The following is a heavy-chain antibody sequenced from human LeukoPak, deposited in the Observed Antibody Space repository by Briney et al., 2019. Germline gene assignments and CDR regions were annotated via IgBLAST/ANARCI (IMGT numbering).Heavy chain of an antibody. J-gene: IGHJ4*02. V-gene: IGHV1-46*01. CDR2: INPSGGST. Sequence: ASVKVSCKASGYTFTSYYMHWVRQAPGQGLEWMGIINPSGGSTSYAQKLQGRVTMTRDMSTSTVYMELSSLRSEDTAVYYCARVAYDYVWGSYRSPFYYFDYWGQGTLVTVSS. D-gene: IGHD3-16*02. CDR3: ARVAYDYVWGSYRSPFYYFDY. CDR1: GYTFTSYY.